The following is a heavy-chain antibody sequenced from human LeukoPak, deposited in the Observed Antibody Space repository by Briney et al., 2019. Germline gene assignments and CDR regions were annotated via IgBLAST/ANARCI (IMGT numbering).Heavy chain of an antibody. CDR1: GFTFSSYG. Sequence: GGSLRLSCAASGFTFSSYGMHWVRQAPGKGLEWVAFIRYDGSNKYYADSVKGRFTISRDNSKNTLYLQMNSLRAEDTAVYYCAKDPDGMVRGVPCYFDYWGQGTLVTASS. V-gene: IGHV3-30*02. J-gene: IGHJ4*02. CDR2: IRYDGSNK. CDR3: AKDPDGMVRGVPCYFDY. D-gene: IGHD3-10*01.